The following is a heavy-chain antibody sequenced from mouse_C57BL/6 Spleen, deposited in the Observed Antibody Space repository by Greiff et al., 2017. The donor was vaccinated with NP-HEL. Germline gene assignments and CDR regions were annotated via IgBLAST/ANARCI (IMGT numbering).Heavy chain of an antibody. CDR1: GYAFSSYW. D-gene: IGHD2-3*01. Sequence: VQLQQSGAELVKPGASVKISCKASGYAFSSYWMNWVKQRPGKGLEWIGQIYPGDGDTNYNGKFKGKATLTADKSSSTAYMQSSSLTSEDSAVYFCARRWLLHYYFDYWGQGTTLTVSS. V-gene: IGHV1-80*01. CDR3: ARRWLLHYYFDY. CDR2: IYPGDGDT. J-gene: IGHJ2*01.